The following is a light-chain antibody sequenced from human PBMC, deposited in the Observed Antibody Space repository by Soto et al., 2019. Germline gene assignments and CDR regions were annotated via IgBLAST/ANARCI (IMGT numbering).Light chain of an antibody. V-gene: IGKV1-5*01. CDR3: QQYNSYSWK. J-gene: IGKJ1*01. Sequence: DIQMTHSPSTLSASVGYRVTITCLASQSISSWLAWYQQKPGKAPKLLIYDASSLESGVPSRFSGSGSGTEFTLTISSLQPDDFATYYCQQYNSYSWKCGQGTKVDIK. CDR2: DAS. CDR1: QSISSW.